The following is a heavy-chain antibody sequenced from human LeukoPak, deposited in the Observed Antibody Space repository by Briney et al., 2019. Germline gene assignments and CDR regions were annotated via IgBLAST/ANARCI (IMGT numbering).Heavy chain of an antibody. CDR1: GFSFSSYS. D-gene: IGHD3-22*01. Sequence: GGSLRLSCVSSGFSFSSYSMNWVRQAPGKGLEWVSSISSSSSNTYYADSVRGRFTISRDNAKNSLYLQMNSLRAEDTAVYYCARHETYYYDSSGYPVLDYWGQGTLVTVSS. CDR2: ISSSSSNT. J-gene: IGHJ4*02. V-gene: IGHV3-21*01. CDR3: ARHETYYYDSSGYPVLDY.